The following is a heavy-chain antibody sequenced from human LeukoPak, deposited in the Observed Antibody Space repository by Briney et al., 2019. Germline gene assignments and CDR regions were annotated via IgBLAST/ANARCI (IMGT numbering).Heavy chain of an antibody. V-gene: IGHV3-73*01. J-gene: IGHJ5*02. CDR3: AYCGGDCFLKNWFDP. CDR1: GFTFSGSA. Sequence: PGGSLRLSCAASGFTFSGSAMHWVRQASGKGLEWVGRIRSKANSYATAYAASVKGRFTISRDDSKNTAYLQMNSLKTEDTAVYYCAYCGGDCFLKNWFDPWGQGTLVTVSS. CDR2: IRSKANSYAT. D-gene: IGHD2-21*02.